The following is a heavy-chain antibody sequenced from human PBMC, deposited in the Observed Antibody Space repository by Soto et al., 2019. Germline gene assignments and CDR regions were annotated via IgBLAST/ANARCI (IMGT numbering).Heavy chain of an antibody. Sequence: QVQLVQYGAEVKKPGSSVKVSCKASGGTFSSDTISWVRQAPGQGLEWMGRIVPIVGIADYAQKFQGRVTLTADKSTSTAYMELNSLRSEDTAVYYCARGSHTAMVTGAMDVWGQGTTVTVSS. D-gene: IGHD5-18*01. J-gene: IGHJ6*02. V-gene: IGHV1-69*02. CDR3: ARGSHTAMVTGAMDV. CDR1: GGTFSSDT. CDR2: IVPIVGIA.